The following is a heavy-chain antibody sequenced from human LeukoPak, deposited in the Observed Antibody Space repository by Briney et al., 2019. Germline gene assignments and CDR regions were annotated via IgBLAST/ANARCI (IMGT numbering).Heavy chain of an antibody. D-gene: IGHD3-22*01. CDR3: ARVSDYYDSSGYCLLRGMDV. V-gene: IGHV1-18*01. Sequence: ASVKVSCKASGYTFTSYGISWVRQAPGQGVEWMGWISAYNGNTNYAQKLQGRVTMTTDTSTSTAYMELRSLRSDDTAVYYCARVSDYYDSSGYCLLRGMDVWGQGTTVIVSS. J-gene: IGHJ6*02. CDR2: ISAYNGNT. CDR1: GYTFTSYG.